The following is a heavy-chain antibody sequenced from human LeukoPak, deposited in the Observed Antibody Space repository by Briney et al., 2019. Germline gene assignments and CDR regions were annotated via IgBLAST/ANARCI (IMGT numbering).Heavy chain of an antibody. CDR3: ARGRQLHLGELFPFAEFFQP. J-gene: IGHJ1*01. CDR1: GYTFTGQY. D-gene: IGHD3-16*01. CDR2: INPNSGGT. Sequence: ASVKVSCKTSGYTFTGQYLHWVRQAPGQRLEWMGWINPNSGGTKSAQKFQGRVIITWDTSISTAYMELRSLSSDDTAVYYCARGRQLHLGELFPFAEFFQPWGPGTLVTAFS. V-gene: IGHV1-2*02.